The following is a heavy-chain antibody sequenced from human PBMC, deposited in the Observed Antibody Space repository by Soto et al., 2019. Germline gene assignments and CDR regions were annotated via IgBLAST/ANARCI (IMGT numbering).Heavy chain of an antibody. V-gene: IGHV5-51*01. D-gene: IGHD3-22*01. J-gene: IGHJ5*02. CDR2: IFPSDSDT. CDR3: ARKDKSGYFNWFDP. CDR1: VYRFTSYW. Sequence: LKISCRTSVYRFTSYWIARVSKKPGKGLEWMGIIFPSDSDTRYSPSFQGQVTISADRSTSTVFLQWASLKASDTAVYFCARKDKSGYFNWFDPWGQGTLVTVSS.